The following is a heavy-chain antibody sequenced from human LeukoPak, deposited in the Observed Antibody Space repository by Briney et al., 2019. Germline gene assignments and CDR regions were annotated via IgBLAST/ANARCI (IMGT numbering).Heavy chain of an antibody. V-gene: IGHV3-23*01. CDR1: GFTFSSYA. J-gene: IGHJ3*02. Sequence: GGSLRLSCAASGFTFSSYAMHWVRQAPGKGLDWVSAISGSGGSTHYADSVKGRFTISRDNSKNTLYLQMNSLRAEDTAVYYCAKDYYYGSGRGPAAFDIWGQGTMVTVSS. CDR3: AKDYYYGSGRGPAAFDI. D-gene: IGHD3-10*01. CDR2: ISGSGGST.